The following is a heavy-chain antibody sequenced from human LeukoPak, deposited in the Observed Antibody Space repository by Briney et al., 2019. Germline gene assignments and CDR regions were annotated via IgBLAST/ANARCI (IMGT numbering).Heavy chain of an antibody. V-gene: IGHV1-18*01. D-gene: IGHD4-17*01. CDR2: ISTFNGHT. CDR3: ARVDTVNYYCYMDV. CDR1: GYTFTTYG. J-gene: IGHJ6*03. Sequence: ASVKVSCKASGYTFTTYGISWVRQAPGHGLEWMGWISTFNGHTNYAQSRQDRVTMTTDTATSTVYMELSSLTLDDTAVYYCARVDTVNYYCYMDVWGKGTPVTVSS.